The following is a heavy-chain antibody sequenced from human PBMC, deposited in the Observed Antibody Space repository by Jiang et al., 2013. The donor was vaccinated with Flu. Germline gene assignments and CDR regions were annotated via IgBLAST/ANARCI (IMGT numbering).Heavy chain of an antibody. V-gene: IGHV5-51*01. CDR1: YSFTSYW. CDR2: IYPGDSDT. Sequence: YSFTSYWIGWVRQMPGKGLEWMGIIYPGDSDTRYSPSFQGQVTISADKSISTAYLQWSSLKASDTAMYYCAREAGYCSSTSCYTVDYWGQGTLVTVSS. J-gene: IGHJ4*02. D-gene: IGHD2-2*02. CDR3: AREAGYCSSTSCYTVDY.